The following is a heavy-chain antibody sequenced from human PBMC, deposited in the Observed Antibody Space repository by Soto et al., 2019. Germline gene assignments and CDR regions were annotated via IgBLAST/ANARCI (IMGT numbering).Heavy chain of an antibody. CDR3: AKDPFDYGDYWFDP. Sequence: EVQLLESGGGLVQSGGSLRLSCAASGFTLSSYAMSWVRQAPGKGLEWVSAISGSGGSTYYADSVKGRFTISRDNSKNTLYLQMNSLRAEDTAVYYCAKDPFDYGDYWFDPWGQGTLVTVSS. D-gene: IGHD4-17*01. CDR2: ISGSGGST. V-gene: IGHV3-23*01. J-gene: IGHJ5*02. CDR1: GFTLSSYA.